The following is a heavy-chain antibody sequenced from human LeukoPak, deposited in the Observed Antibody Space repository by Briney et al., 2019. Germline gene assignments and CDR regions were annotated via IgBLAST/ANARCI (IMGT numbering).Heavy chain of an antibody. J-gene: IGHJ4*02. D-gene: IGHD2-2*01. CDR2: INPSGGST. CDR3: ARAGRYCSSTSCYEDY. V-gene: IGHV1-46*01. Sequence: GASVKVSCKASGYTFTSYYMHWVRQAPGQGLEWMGIINPSGGSTSYAQKFQGRVTMTRDTSTSTVYMELSSLRSEDTAVYYCARAGRYCSSTSCYEDYWGQGTLVTVSS. CDR1: GYTFTSYY.